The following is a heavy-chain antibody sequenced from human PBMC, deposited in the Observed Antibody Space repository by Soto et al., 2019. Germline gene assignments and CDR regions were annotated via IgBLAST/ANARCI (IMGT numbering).Heavy chain of an antibody. CDR3: ARLLGYSSSWYKRGYFDY. J-gene: IGHJ4*02. CDR1: GGSISSYY. CDR2: IYYSGST. Sequence: TSETLSLTCTVSGGSISSYYWSWIRQPPGKGLEWIGYIYYSGSTNYNPSLKSRVTISVDTSKNQFSLKLSSVTAADTAVYYCARLLGYSSSWYKRGYFDYWGQGTLVTVSS. D-gene: IGHD6-13*01. V-gene: IGHV4-59*08.